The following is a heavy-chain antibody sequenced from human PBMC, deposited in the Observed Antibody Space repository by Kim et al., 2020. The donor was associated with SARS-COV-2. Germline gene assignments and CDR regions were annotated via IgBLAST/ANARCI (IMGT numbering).Heavy chain of an antibody. V-gene: IGHV3-74*01. CDR3: AGDGGDNDASLSDY. Sequence: ADSVNGRFTISRDKAKNTLYLQMNSLRAEDTAVDYCAGDGGDNDASLSDYRGQGTLVTVST. J-gene: IGHJ4*02. D-gene: IGHD3-16*01.